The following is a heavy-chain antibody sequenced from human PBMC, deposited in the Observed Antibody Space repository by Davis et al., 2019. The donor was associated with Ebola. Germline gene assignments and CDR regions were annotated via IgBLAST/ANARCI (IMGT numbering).Heavy chain of an antibody. V-gene: IGHV5-51*01. CDR1: GYTFAQYW. CDR3: ARLNGRSDAGYYDDIDV. D-gene: IGHD2-8*01. CDR2: IYAGDSDT. Sequence: GESLKISCETSGYTFAQYWIGWVRQTPGKGLEWIGIIYAGDSDTKYNPSFQGQVTISVDKSISTTFLQWNTLSVADSAIYYCARLNGRSDAGYYDDIDVWGKGTTVTVS. J-gene: IGHJ6*03.